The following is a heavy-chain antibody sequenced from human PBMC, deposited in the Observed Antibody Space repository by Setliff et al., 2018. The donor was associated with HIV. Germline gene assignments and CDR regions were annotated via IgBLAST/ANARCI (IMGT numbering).Heavy chain of an antibody. Sequence: GGSLRLSCAASGFTFSNYAMSWVRQAPGEGLEWVSSISSSSSYIYYADSVKGRFTISRDNAKNSLYLQMNSLRPEDTAVYYCARDPILGGPDFFDYWGQGTLVTVSS. CDR2: ISSSSSYI. D-gene: IGHD1-26*01. J-gene: IGHJ4*02. CDR3: ARDPILGGPDFFDY. CDR1: GFTFSNYA. V-gene: IGHV3-21*01.